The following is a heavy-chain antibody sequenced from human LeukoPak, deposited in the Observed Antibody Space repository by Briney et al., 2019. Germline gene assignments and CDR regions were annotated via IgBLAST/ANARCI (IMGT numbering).Heavy chain of an antibody. CDR3: ARDAGRREDI. D-gene: IGHD1-1*01. J-gene: IGHJ3*02. V-gene: IGHV3-30*02. Sequence: GGSLRLSCAASGFTFSSYGMHWVRQAPGKGLEWVAFIRYDGSNKYYADSVKGRFTTSRDNSKNTLYLQMNSLRAEDTALYYCARDAGRREDIWGQGTMVTVSS. CDR2: IRYDGSNK. CDR1: GFTFSSYG.